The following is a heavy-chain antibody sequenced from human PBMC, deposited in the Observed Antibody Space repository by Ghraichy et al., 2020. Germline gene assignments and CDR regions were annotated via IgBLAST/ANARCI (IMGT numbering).Heavy chain of an antibody. Sequence: SCAASGFTFSTYTMNWVRQAPGKGLEWVSSISSTSNYIYYADSVKGRFTISRDNAKNSLFLQMNSLRAEDTAVYYCARVVVPAASFYFYYMDGWGKGTTVTVSS. D-gene: IGHD2-2*01. CDR2: ISSTSNYI. J-gene: IGHJ6*03. CDR1: GFTFSTYT. V-gene: IGHV3-21*01. CDR3: ARVVVPAASFYFYYMDG.